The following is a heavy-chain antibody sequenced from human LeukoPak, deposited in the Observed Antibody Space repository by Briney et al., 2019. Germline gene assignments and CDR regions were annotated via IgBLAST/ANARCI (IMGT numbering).Heavy chain of an antibody. V-gene: IGHV1-2*06. D-gene: IGHD3-10*01. CDR1: GYTFTGYY. Sequence: GASVKVSCKASGYTFTGYYMHWVRQAPGQGLEWMGRINPNSGGTNYAQKFQGRVTMTRDTSISTAYMELSRLRYDDTAVYYCARGGPGGSGSYYNIDYWGQGTLVTVSS. J-gene: IGHJ4*02. CDR2: INPNSGGT. CDR3: ARGGPGGSGSYYNIDY.